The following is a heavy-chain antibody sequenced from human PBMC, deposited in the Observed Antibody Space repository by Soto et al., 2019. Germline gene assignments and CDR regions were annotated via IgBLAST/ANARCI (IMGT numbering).Heavy chain of an antibody. CDR2: IYYSWST. V-gene: IGHV4-31*02. CDR3: ARAFVRFHSFDP. J-gene: IGHJ5*02. D-gene: IGHD3-3*01. Sequence: SETLSLTWTVSGGSISSGGYYWSWIRKHPGKGLEWIGYIYYSWSTYYNPSLKSRATISGDTSKNQFSLKLNSVTDADTAVYYCARAFVRFHSFDPWGQGTLVTVSS. CDR1: GGSISSGGYY.